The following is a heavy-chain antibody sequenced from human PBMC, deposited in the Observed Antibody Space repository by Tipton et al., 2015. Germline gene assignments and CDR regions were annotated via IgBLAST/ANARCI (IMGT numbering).Heavy chain of an antibody. CDR2: IHHGGST. CDR1: GVSITTSGYY. Sequence: TLSLTCTVSGVSITTSGYYWGWIRQPPGKGLEWIGEIHHGGSTNYNPSLKSRVTISVDTSKNQFSLKLSSVTASDTAVYYCVRRPLRYYYGIDVWGQGTTVTVSS. V-gene: IGHV4-39*01. J-gene: IGHJ6*02. CDR3: VRRPLRYYYGIDV.